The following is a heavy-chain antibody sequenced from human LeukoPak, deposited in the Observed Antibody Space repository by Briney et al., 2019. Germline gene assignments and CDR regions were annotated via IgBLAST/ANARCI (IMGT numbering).Heavy chain of an antibody. Sequence: PGGSLRLSCAASGFIFSTYWMSWVRQAPGKGPEWVACITQDGSEKYYADSVKGRFTISRDNSKNTLFLQMNSLRPEDTAVYYCARDLKTAMDYFDYWGQGALVTVSS. CDR1: GFIFSTYW. CDR2: ITQDGSEK. D-gene: IGHD2-2*01. V-gene: IGHV3-7*01. CDR3: ARDLKTAMDYFDY. J-gene: IGHJ4*02.